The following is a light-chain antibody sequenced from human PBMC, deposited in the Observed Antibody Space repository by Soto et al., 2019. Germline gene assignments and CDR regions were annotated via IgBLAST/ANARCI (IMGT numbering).Light chain of an antibody. CDR1: QSMSDY. CDR3: QQSYNTPWT. CDR2: GAS. V-gene: IGKV1-39*01. Sequence: DIQMTQSPSSLSASVGDTITITCRASQSMSDYLSWYQQRPGMAPKLLIYGASTLDRGVPSRFSGGGSGTDFTLTISSLQPEDFATYYCQQSYNTPWTFGQGNKVEVK. J-gene: IGKJ1*01.